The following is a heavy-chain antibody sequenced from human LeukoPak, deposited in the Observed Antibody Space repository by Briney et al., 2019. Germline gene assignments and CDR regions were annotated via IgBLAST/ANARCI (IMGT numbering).Heavy chain of an antibody. Sequence: PGGSLRLSCAASGFTVRTNYMSWVRQAPGKGLEWVSLIYVGGGTLYADPVKGRFIISRDNSKNMLYLQMNSLRGEDTAVYYCATRPSGYDMPYFDYWGQGTLVTVSS. CDR1: GFTVRTNY. V-gene: IGHV3-66*01. J-gene: IGHJ4*02. CDR2: IYVGGGT. CDR3: ATRPSGYDMPYFDY. D-gene: IGHD5-12*01.